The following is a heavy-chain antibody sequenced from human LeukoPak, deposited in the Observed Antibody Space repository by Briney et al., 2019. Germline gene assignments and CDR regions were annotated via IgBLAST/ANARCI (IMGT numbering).Heavy chain of an antibody. CDR2: INYSGST. V-gene: IGHV4-59*08. Sequence: ASETLSLTCTVSGGSISSYYWSWIRQPPGKGLEWIGYINYSGSTNYNPSLKSRVTISVDTSKNQFSLKLSSVTAADTAVYYCARHRGSYYDVYYYGMDVWGQGTTVTVSS. J-gene: IGHJ6*02. CDR3: ARHRGSYYDVYYYGMDV. D-gene: IGHD1-26*01. CDR1: GGSISSYY.